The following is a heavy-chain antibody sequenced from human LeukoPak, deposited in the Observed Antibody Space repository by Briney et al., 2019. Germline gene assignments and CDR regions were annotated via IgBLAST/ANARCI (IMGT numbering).Heavy chain of an antibody. CDR2: INSDGIIT. Sequence: ETLSLSCAASGFTFSNYWMHWVRQAPGKGLVWVSRINSDGIITSYADSVKGRFTISRDNAKNTLNPQMNSLRAEDTAVYYCARDLGQYYDTSDNWFDPWGQGTLVTVSS. CDR1: GFTFSNYW. V-gene: IGHV3-74*01. J-gene: IGHJ5*02. D-gene: IGHD3-22*01. CDR3: ARDLGQYYDTSDNWFDP.